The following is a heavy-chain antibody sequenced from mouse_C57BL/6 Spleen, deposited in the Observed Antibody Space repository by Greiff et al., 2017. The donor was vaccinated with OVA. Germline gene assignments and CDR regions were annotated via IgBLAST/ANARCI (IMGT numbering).Heavy chain of an antibody. CDR3: ATNLVYAMDY. D-gene: IGHD2-10*02. V-gene: IGHV5-17*01. J-gene: IGHJ4*01. CDR2: ISSGSSTI. Sequence: EVKLVESGGGLVKPGGSLKLSCAASGFTFSDYGMHWVRQAPEKGLEWVAYISSGSSTIYYADTVKGRFTISRDNAKNTLFLQITSLRSEDTAMYYCATNLVYAMDYWGQGTSVTVSS. CDR1: GFTFSDYG.